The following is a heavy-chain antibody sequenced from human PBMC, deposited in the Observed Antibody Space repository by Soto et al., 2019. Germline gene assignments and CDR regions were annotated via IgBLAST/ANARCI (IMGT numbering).Heavy chain of an antibody. CDR2: INHSGST. CDR3: ARASGYYYGMDV. Sequence: QVQLQQWGAGLLKPSETLSLTCAVYGGSFSGYYWSWIRQPPGKGLEWIGEINHSGSTNYNPSLKSRVTISVDTSKNQFSLKLSSVTAADTAVYYCARASGYYYGMDVWGQGTTVTVSS. CDR1: GGSFSGYY. D-gene: IGHD3-10*01. J-gene: IGHJ6*02. V-gene: IGHV4-34*01.